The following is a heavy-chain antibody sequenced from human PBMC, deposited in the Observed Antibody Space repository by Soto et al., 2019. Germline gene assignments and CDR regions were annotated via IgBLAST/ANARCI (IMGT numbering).Heavy chain of an antibody. Sequence: SVKVSCKASGGTFSSYAISWVRQAPGQGLEWMGGINPIFGTANYAQKFQGRVTITADESTSTAYMELSSLRSEDTAVYYCARAHYYDSSGYFRFWGQGTLVTVSS. J-gene: IGHJ4*02. CDR3: ARAHYYDSSGYFRF. CDR2: INPIFGTA. CDR1: GGTFSSYA. D-gene: IGHD3-22*01. V-gene: IGHV1-69*13.